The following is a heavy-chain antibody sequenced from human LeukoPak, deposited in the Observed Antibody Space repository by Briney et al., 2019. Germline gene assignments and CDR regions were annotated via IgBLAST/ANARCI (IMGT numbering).Heavy chain of an antibody. Sequence: GGSLRLSCAASGFTFSNYAIHWVRQAPGKGLEWVAFISYDGSNKHYADSVKGRFTISRDNSKNTLYLQMNSLRPEDTAVYYCARARFGYNRGPFDYCGQGILVTVSS. CDR2: ISYDGSNK. CDR1: GFTFSNYA. CDR3: ARARFGYNRGPFDY. V-gene: IGHV3-30-3*01. D-gene: IGHD5-24*01. J-gene: IGHJ4*02.